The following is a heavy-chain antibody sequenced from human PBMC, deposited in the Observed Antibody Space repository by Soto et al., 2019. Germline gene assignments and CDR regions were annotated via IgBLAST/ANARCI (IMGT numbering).Heavy chain of an antibody. CDR3: ARGERSSSWYEREYFQH. CDR1: GGSFSGYY. CDR2: INHSGST. J-gene: IGHJ1*01. V-gene: IGHV4-34*01. D-gene: IGHD6-13*01. Sequence: SETLSLTCAVYGGSFSGYYWSWIRQPPGKGLEWIGEINHSGSTNYNPSLKSRVTISVDTSKNQFSLKLSSVTAADTAVYYCARGERSSSWYEREYFQHWGQGTLVTSPQ.